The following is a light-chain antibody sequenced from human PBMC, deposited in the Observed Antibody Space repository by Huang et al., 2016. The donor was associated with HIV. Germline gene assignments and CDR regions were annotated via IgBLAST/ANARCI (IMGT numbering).Light chain of an antibody. Sequence: DIQMTQSPSSLSASVGDRVTITCQASQDISNYLNWYQQKPGKAPKLLIYDASNLETVVPSRFTGSGSGTDFTFTISSLQPEDIATYYCQQYDNFPYTFGQGTKLEIK. CDR2: DAS. V-gene: IGKV1-33*01. CDR3: QQYDNFPYT. CDR1: QDISNY. J-gene: IGKJ2*01.